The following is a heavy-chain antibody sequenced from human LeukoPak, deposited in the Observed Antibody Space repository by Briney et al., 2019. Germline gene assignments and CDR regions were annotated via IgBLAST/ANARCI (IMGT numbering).Heavy chain of an antibody. CDR1: GFTFSRYA. Sequence: GGSLRLSCAASGFTFSRYAMSWVRQAPGKGLEWVSAISGSGGSTYYADCVKGRFTISRDNSKNTLYLQMNSLRAEATAVYYCAKDIVVVVAASRGMGSFDYCGQGTLVTVSS. J-gene: IGHJ4*02. V-gene: IGHV3-23*01. D-gene: IGHD2-15*01. CDR2: ISGSGGST. CDR3: AKDIVVVVAASRGMGSFDY.